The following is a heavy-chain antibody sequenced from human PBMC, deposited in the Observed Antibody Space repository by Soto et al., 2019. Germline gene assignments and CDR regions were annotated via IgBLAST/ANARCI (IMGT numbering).Heavy chain of an antibody. CDR3: AFYSGSTGTHYYYGMDV. D-gene: IGHD5-12*01. J-gene: IGHJ6*02. CDR1: GFTFSSYA. Sequence: VGSLRLSCAASGFTFSSYAMHWVRQAPGKGLEWVAVISYDGSNKYYADSVKGRFTISRDNSKNTLYLQMNSLRAEDTAVYYCAFYSGSTGTHYYYGMDVWGQGTTVTVSS. V-gene: IGHV3-30-3*01. CDR2: ISYDGSNK.